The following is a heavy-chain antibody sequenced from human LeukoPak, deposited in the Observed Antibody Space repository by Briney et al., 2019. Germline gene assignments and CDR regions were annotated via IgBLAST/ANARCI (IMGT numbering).Heavy chain of an antibody. V-gene: IGHV4-59*13. Sequence: SETLLLTCTVPGGSLSSYYGSWIRQPPGKVLGWIGYIYYSGSTNYNPSLKSRVTISVDTSKNQFSLKMSSVTASDTAVYYCARFDGYYGMDVWGKGTTVTVSS. D-gene: IGHD5-24*01. CDR2: IYYSGST. J-gene: IGHJ6*04. CDR1: GGSLSSYY. CDR3: ARFDGYYGMDV.